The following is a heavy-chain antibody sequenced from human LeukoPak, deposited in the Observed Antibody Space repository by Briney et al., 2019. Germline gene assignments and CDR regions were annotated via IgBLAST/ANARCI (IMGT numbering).Heavy chain of an antibody. J-gene: IGHJ4*02. CDR2: IYYSGNT. V-gene: IGHV4-59*01. CDR3: ARGPMQPSGSYYVDYLDY. CDR1: GDSISSYY. Sequence: SETLSLTCTVSGDSISSYYWSWIRQPPGQGLEWIGYIYYSGNTNYNPSLKRRVTISVDTSKNQFSLKLSSVTAADAAVYYCARGPMQPSGSYYVDYLDYWGQGTLVTVSS. D-gene: IGHD1-26*01.